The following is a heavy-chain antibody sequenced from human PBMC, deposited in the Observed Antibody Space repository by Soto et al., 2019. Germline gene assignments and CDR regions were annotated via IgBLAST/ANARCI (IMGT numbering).Heavy chain of an antibody. V-gene: IGHV3-30*04. Sequence: QVQLVESGGGVVQGGESLRLSCAASGFTLSGYPMHWVRQAPGKGLEWVAISANDASSEHYADSVKGRFTISRDNSENTLYLQMTSLRAEDTALYYCARDGSANWYFDWYFDLWGRGTVVTVSS. D-gene: IGHD2-2*01. CDR1: GFTLSGYP. CDR2: SANDASSE. CDR3: ARDGSANWYFDWYFDL. J-gene: IGHJ2*01.